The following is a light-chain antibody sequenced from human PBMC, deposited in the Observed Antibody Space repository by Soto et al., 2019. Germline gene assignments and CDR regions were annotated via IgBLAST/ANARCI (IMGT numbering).Light chain of an antibody. CDR1: QSISSW. Sequence: DIQMTQSPSTLSASVGDRVTITCRASQSISSWLAWYQQKPGKAPKLLIYDASNLESGVPSRFSGGGYATEFSLTLSSLQPDDFATSSGHHYHTHPVTLGKATRLES. CDR2: DAS. CDR3: HHYHTHPVT. J-gene: IGKJ5*01. V-gene: IGKV1-5*01.